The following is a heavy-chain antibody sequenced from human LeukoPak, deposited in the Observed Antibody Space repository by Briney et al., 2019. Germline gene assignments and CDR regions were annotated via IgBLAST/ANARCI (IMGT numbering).Heavy chain of an antibody. CDR1: GGSFSGYY. Sequence: SETLSLTCAVYGGSFSGYYWSWIRQPPGKGLEWIGEINHSGSTNYNPSLKSRVTISVDTSKNQFSLKLSSVTAADTAVYYCARGRDIVVVPAAPVEYYFDYWGQGTLVTVSS. CDR3: ARGRDIVVVPAAPVEYYFDY. V-gene: IGHV4-34*01. J-gene: IGHJ4*02. CDR2: INHSGST. D-gene: IGHD2-2*01.